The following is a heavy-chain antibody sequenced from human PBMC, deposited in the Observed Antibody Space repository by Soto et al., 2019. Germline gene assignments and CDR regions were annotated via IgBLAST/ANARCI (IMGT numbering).Heavy chain of an antibody. CDR2: IYYTGTT. Sequence: SETLSLTSPVAGGSVSSGSYYWSWIRQPPGKGLEWIGYIYYTGTTNYNPSLESRVTISVDTSKNQFSLKLRSVTAADTAVYYCARDQDLRVTTDYYYFGMDVWGQGTTVTVSS. CDR1: GGSVSSGSYY. J-gene: IGHJ6*02. D-gene: IGHD4-17*01. CDR3: ARDQDLRVTTDYYYFGMDV. V-gene: IGHV4-61*01.